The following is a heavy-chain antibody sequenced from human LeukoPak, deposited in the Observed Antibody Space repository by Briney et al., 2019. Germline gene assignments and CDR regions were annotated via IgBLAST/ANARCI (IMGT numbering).Heavy chain of an antibody. CDR1: GYTFTSYD. J-gene: IGHJ5*02. D-gene: IGHD6-13*01. V-gene: IGHV1-8*01. CDR3: ARGSYTSSWYSLLRRAPFDP. CDR2: MNPNSGNT. Sequence: ASVKVSCKASGYTFTSYDINWVRQATGQGLEWMGWMNPNSGNTVYAQKLQGRVTLTRNTSISTAYLQLSSLRSEDTALYYCARGSYTSSWYSLLRRAPFDPWGQGTLVTVSS.